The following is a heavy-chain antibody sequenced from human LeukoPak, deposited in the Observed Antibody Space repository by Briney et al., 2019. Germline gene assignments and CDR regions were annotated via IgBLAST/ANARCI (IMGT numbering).Heavy chain of an antibody. CDR1: GFTVSSNY. D-gene: IGHD3-3*02. Sequence: GGSLRLSCAASGFTVSSNYMSWVRQAPGKGLEWVSVFYSSGGTHYADSVKGRFTISRDNSKNTLYLQMNSLRAEDTAVYYCARDSTGYWYFDLWGRGTLVSVSS. J-gene: IGHJ2*01. V-gene: IGHV3-53*01. CDR3: ARDSTGYWYFDL. CDR2: FYSSGGT.